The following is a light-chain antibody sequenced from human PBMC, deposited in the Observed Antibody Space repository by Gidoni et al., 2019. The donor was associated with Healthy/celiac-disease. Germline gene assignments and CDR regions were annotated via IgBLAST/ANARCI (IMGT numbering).Light chain of an antibody. CDR2: DDT. CDR3: QVWDSSSDHVV. Sequence: SYVLTQPPSVSAAAGKTARITGGGNNSGSKRVHWYQQKLGQAPVLVIYDDTDRPSGTPDRFSGSNSGNTATLTIRRVEAGDEADYYCQVWDSSSDHVVFGGGTKLTAL. J-gene: IGLJ2*01. V-gene: IGLV3-21*04. CDR1: NSGSKR.